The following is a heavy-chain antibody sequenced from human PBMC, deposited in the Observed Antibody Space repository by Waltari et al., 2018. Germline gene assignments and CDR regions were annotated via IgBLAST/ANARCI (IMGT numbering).Heavy chain of an antibody. J-gene: IGHJ4*02. V-gene: IGHV1-18*01. Sequence: QVQLVQSGAEVKKPGASVKVSCKASGYTFTNFGINCVRQTPGQGLEWMGWITPYNGNADSEQKLQGRVTMTTDTSTKTAFLELRSLRSDDTAVYYCARGGGPRTVVALTFDLWGQGTLVTVSS. CDR2: ITPYNGNA. CDR1: GYTFTNFG. CDR3: ARGGGPRTVVALTFDL. D-gene: IGHD3-22*01.